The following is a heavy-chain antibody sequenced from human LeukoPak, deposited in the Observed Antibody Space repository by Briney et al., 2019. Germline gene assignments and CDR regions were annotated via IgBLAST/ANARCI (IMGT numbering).Heavy chain of an antibody. CDR2: IKSKPAGGTI. Sequence: GGSLRLSCAGSGFTFTNAWMSWVRRAPGKGLEWVGRIKSKPAGGTIDYAAPVKGRFTISRDDSKNTVYLQMNSLKTEDTAVYHCTIHPTAEALHPWGQGTLVTVSS. V-gene: IGHV3-15*01. CDR1: GFTFTNAW. CDR3: TIHPTAEALHP. D-gene: IGHD4-17*01. J-gene: IGHJ5*02.